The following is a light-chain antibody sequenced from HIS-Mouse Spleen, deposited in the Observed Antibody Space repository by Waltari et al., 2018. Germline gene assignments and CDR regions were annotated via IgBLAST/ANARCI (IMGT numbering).Light chain of an antibody. V-gene: IGLV2-23*01. CDR3: CSYAGSSTWV. J-gene: IGLJ3*02. CDR1: SSDVGSYNL. CDR2: EGS. Sequence: QSALTQPASVSGSPGQSITISCTGTSSDVGSYNLVSWYQQHPGKAPKLMIYEGSKRPSGVPNRCSGSKSGNTASLTISGLQAEDEADYYCCSYAGSSTWVFGGGTKLTVL.